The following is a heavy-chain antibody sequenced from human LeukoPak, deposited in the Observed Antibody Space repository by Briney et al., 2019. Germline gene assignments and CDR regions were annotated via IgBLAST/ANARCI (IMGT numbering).Heavy chain of an antibody. CDR2: IKPNSGCT. Sequence: GASVKVSCKSSGYTFTGYYMHWVRQAPGQGVEWVGWIKPNSGCTNHAQKFQGRVPMTQDTSISTAYMEPSRLRSDDTAVYYCARDRPPYSSGWRTFDYWGQGTLVTVSS. CDR3: ARDRPPYSSGWRTFDY. J-gene: IGHJ4*02. V-gene: IGHV1-2*02. CDR1: GYTFTGYY. D-gene: IGHD6-19*01.